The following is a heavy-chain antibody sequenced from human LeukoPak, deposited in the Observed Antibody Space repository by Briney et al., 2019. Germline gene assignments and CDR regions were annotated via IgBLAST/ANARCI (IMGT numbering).Heavy chain of an antibody. CDR2: MYRGGST. Sequence: PGGSLRLSCAASGFTVSSNYMSWVRQAPGKGLEWVSVMYRGGSTYYSDSAKGRFTISRDNSKNTLYLQMNSLRAEDTAVYYCARGKYYYGSGSYYPLVFDYWGQGTLVTVSS. CDR1: GFTVSSNY. J-gene: IGHJ4*02. CDR3: ARGKYYYGSGSYYPLVFDY. D-gene: IGHD3-10*01. V-gene: IGHV3-66*01.